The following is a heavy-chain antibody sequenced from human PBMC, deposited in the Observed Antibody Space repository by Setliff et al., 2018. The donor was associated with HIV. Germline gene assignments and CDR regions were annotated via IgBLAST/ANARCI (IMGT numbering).Heavy chain of an antibody. CDR2: ISGSGGST. CDR1: GFTFSSYS. V-gene: IGHV3-23*01. CDR3: AKGSGKITIYYYYMDV. J-gene: IGHJ6*03. Sequence: PGGSLRLSCAASGFTFSSYSMNWVRQAPGKGLEWVSAISGSGGSTNYADSVKGRFTISRDNSKNTLYLQMNSLRAEDTAVYYCAKGSGKITIYYYYMDVWGKGTTVTVSS. D-gene: IGHD3-3*01.